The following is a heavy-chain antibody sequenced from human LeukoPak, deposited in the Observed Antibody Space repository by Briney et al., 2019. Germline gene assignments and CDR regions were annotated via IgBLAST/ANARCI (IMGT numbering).Heavy chain of an antibody. V-gene: IGHV3-64D*06. CDR2: ISSAGGTT. J-gene: IGHJ1*01. CDR3: VKVGDSVYGEYYQH. CDR1: GFTFRDYP. Sequence: GGSLRLSCSASGFTFRDYPIHWVRQAPGEGLQYVSAISSAGGTTYYADSVRGRFTISRDNSKNTLYLQMSSLRAEDTALYYCVKVGDSVYGEYYQHWGQGTLVTVSS. D-gene: IGHD5/OR15-5a*01.